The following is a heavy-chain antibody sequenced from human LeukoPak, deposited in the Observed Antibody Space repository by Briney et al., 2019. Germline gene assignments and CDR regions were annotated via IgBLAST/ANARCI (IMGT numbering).Heavy chain of an antibody. CDR3: ARDGYDYVWGSYRYYFDY. Sequence: SETLSLTCTVSGGSISSYYWGWIRQPAGKGLEWIGRIYTSGGTNYNPSLKSRVTMSVDTSKNQFSLKLSSVTAADTAVYYCARDGYDYVWGSYRYYFDYWGQGTLVTVSS. D-gene: IGHD3-16*02. V-gene: IGHV4-4*07. J-gene: IGHJ4*02. CDR2: IYTSGGT. CDR1: GGSISSYY.